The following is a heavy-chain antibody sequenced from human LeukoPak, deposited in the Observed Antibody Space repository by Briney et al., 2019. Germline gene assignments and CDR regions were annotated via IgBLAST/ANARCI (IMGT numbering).Heavy chain of an antibody. Sequence: PGGSLRLSCAASGFTFSSYAIYWVRQAPGKGLEWVSGVSGSGGITYFADPVKGRFTISRDNSKNTVYLQMNSLRAEDTAVYYCAKDRGSVGARPIDYWGQGTLVTVSS. V-gene: IGHV3-23*01. CDR2: VSGSGGIT. CDR3: AKDRGSVGARPIDY. J-gene: IGHJ4*02. D-gene: IGHD1-26*01. CDR1: GFTFSSYA.